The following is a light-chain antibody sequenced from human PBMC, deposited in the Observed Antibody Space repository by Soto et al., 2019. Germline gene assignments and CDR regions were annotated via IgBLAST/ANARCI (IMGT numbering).Light chain of an antibody. CDR2: GAS. Sequence: EIVLTQSPATLSVSPGGRATLSCRASQNVMYNLAWYQQKPGQAPRLLVYGASTRATDAPPRFRGSGSGTEFSLTISSLQSEDYATYFCQQYSSWPRTFCQGSRVEIK. V-gene: IGKV3-15*01. J-gene: IGKJ1*01. CDR3: QQYSSWPRT. CDR1: QNVMYN.